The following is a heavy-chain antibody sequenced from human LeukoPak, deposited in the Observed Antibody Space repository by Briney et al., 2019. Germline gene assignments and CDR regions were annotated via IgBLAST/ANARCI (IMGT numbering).Heavy chain of an antibody. Sequence: GASVKVSCKASGHIFTGYYMQWVRQAPGEGLEWMGWLNPNSGGTNYAQKFQGRVTMTRDTSISTAYMELSRLRSDDTAVYYCVRDRTKYCSSTSCPLDYWGQGTLVTVSS. CDR3: VRDRTKYCSSTSCPLDY. CDR2: LNPNSGGT. CDR1: GHIFTGYY. J-gene: IGHJ4*02. D-gene: IGHD2-2*01. V-gene: IGHV1-2*02.